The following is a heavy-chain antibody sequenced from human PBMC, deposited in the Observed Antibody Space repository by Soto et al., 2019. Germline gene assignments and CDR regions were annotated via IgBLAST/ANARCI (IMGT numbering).Heavy chain of an antibody. D-gene: IGHD6-6*01. V-gene: IGHV5-10-1*01. CDR3: ARIGYSSSSSHWFDP. Sequence: GESLKISFKGSGYSFTSYWISWVRQMPGKGLEWMGRIDPSDSYTNYSPSFQGHVTISADKSISTACLQWSSLKASDTAMYYCARIGYSSSSSHWFDPWGQGTLVTVSS. CDR2: IDPSDSYT. CDR1: GYSFTSYW. J-gene: IGHJ5*02.